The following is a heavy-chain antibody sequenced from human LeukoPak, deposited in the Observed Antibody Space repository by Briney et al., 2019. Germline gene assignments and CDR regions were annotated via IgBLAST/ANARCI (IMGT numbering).Heavy chain of an antibody. J-gene: IGHJ4*02. CDR3: TTNLSTTAIDY. CDR1: GFTFTNAW. CDR2: IKSKTDGGTT. D-gene: IGHD2/OR15-2a*01. V-gene: IGHV3-15*01. Sequence: GGSLRLSCAASGFTFTNAWMNWVRQAPGKGLEWIGQIKSKTDGGTTDYVAPVKGRFTISGDDSKNTLYLQMNSLRTEDTAVYYCTTNLSTTAIDYWGQGTLVTVSS.